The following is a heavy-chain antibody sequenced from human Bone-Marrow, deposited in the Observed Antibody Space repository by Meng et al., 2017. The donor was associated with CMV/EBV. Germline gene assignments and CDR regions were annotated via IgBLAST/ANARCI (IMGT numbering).Heavy chain of an antibody. V-gene: IGHV1-69*05. J-gene: IGHJ6*02. CDR3: ARESPRRSCINNNCYKYTMDV. D-gene: IGHD2-2*02. Sequence: SVKVSCKASGGTFSSYAISWVRQAPGQGLEWMGGIIPIFGTANYAQKFQGRVTITTDESTSTAYMELSSLRSEDTAVYYCARESPRRSCINNNCYKYTMDVWGQGNTVNVSS. CDR2: IIPIFGTA. CDR1: GGTFSSYA.